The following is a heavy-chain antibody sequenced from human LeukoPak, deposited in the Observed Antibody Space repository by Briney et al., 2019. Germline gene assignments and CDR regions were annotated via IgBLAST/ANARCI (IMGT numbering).Heavy chain of an antibody. CDR2: IYYSGST. CDR3: ARQLVDSDYYFDY. D-gene: IGHD3-9*01. V-gene: IGHV4-39*01. Sequence: RSSETLSLTCTVSGGSISSSSYYWGWIRQPPGKGLEWIGSIYYSGSTYYNPSLKSRVTISVDTSKNQFSLKLSSVTAADTAVYYCARQLVDSDYYFDYWGQGTLVTVSS. J-gene: IGHJ4*02. CDR1: GGSISSSSYY.